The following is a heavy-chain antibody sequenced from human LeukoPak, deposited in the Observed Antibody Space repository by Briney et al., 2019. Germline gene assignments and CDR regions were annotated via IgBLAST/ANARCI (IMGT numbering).Heavy chain of an antibody. Sequence: SQTLSLTCAISGDSVSSNSAAWHWIRQSPSRGLEWLGRTYYRSKWYNDYAVSVRSRITMNVDTSKNQLSLQLNSVTHEDTAVYYCAKVSSSAYYNGMDYWGQGTLVTVSS. J-gene: IGHJ4*02. V-gene: IGHV6-1*01. CDR3: AKVSSSAYYNGMDY. CDR1: GDSVSSNSAA. D-gene: IGHD3-22*01. CDR2: TYYRSKWYN.